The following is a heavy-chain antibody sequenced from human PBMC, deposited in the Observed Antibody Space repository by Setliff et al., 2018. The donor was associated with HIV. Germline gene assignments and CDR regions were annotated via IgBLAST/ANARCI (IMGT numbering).Heavy chain of an antibody. CDR1: GGTFSDNG. D-gene: IGHD1-26*01. V-gene: IGHV1-69*13. CDR2: IIPIFGTA. Sequence: SVKVSGKASGGTFSDNGVTWVRQAPGQGLEWVGTIIPIFGTANYGQKLQGRVTMTADESTSTAYMELRSLISEDTAVYYCARGGSQYFDYWGQGTLVTVSS. CDR3: ARGGSQYFDY. J-gene: IGHJ4*02.